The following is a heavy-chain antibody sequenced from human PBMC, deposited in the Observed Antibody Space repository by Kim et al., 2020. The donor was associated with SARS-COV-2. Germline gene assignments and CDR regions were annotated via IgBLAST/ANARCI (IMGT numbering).Heavy chain of an antibody. Sequence: GKSLTLSCAATGFTFDNYAMHWVRQAPGKGLEWVAGINWIGDNLGYADSVKGRFSVSRDNAKNSLYLQMHSLRAEDTALYYCAKDLLFHGDYVRGNFDSWGQGTLVTVSS. D-gene: IGHD4-17*01. V-gene: IGHV3-9*01. CDR1: GFTFDNYA. J-gene: IGHJ4*02. CDR2: INWIGDNL. CDR3: AKDLLFHGDYVRGNFDS.